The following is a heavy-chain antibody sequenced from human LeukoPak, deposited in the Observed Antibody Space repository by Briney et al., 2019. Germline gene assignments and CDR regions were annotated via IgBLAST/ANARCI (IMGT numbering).Heavy chain of an antibody. CDR3: ARDTRYDYVWGSYRGYNWFDP. CDR2: MNPNSGNT. CDR1: GYTFTSYD. J-gene: IGHJ5*02. D-gene: IGHD3-16*02. Sequence: GASVKVSCKASGYTFTSYDINWVRQATGQGLEWMGWMNPNSGNTGYAQKFQGRVTMTTDTSTSTAYMELRSLRSDDTAVYYCARDTRYDYVWGSYRGYNWFDPWGQGTLVTVSS. V-gene: IGHV1-8*02.